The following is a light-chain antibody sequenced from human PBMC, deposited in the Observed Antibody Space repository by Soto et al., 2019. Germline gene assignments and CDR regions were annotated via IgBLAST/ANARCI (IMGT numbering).Light chain of an antibody. CDR2: DTS. J-gene: IGKJ4*01. CDR3: QRYNNWPLT. V-gene: IGKV3-15*01. CDR1: ETIRGL. Sequence: EIVLTQSPGTLSLSPGEGATLSCRASETIRGLLAWYQQRPGQTPRLLIYDTSARATGVPARFSGSRSGPEFTLTINSLQPEDFAIYYCQRYNNWPLTFGGGTKVDIK.